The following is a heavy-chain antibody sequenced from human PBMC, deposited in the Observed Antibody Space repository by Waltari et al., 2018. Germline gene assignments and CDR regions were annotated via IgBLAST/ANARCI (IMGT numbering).Heavy chain of an antibody. V-gene: IGHV4-38-2*01. CDR1: GYSISSGYY. CDR3: ARGTLAARGVFGY. Sequence: QVQLQESGPGLVKPSETLSLTCAVSGYSISSGYYWGWIRQPPGKGLEWIGSIYHSGSTYYNPSLKSRVTISVDTSKNQFSLKLSSVTAADTAVYYCARGTLAARGVFGYWGQGTLVTVSS. D-gene: IGHD6-6*01. CDR2: IYHSGST. J-gene: IGHJ4*02.